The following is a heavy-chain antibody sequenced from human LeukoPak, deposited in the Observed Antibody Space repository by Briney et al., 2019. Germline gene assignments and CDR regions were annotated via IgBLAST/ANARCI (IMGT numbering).Heavy chain of an antibody. V-gene: IGHV1-2*02. Sequence: GASVKVSCKASGYTFTDYYIHWVRQAPGQGLEWMGWINPNSGGTNYAQKFQGRVTMTRDTSISTACMELSGLRSDDTAVYYCARDRSGAARGDYYMDVWGKGTTVTVSS. J-gene: IGHJ6*03. CDR2: INPNSGGT. CDR3: ARDRSGAARGDYYMDV. CDR1: GYTFTDYY. D-gene: IGHD6-6*01.